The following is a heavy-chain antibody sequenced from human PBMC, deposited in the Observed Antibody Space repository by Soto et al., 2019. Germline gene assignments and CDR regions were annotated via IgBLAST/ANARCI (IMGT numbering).Heavy chain of an antibody. CDR3: VRDWSTFWGMDV. Sequence: GGSLRLSCAASGFTFSSYWMHWVRQAPGKGLVWVSRMNEDGGTTDYADSVKGRFTISRDNAKNTLYLQMNNLRAEDTAVYYCVRDWSTFWGMDVWGQGTTVTVSS. V-gene: IGHV3-74*01. CDR1: GFTFSSYW. CDR2: MNEDGGTT. J-gene: IGHJ6*02.